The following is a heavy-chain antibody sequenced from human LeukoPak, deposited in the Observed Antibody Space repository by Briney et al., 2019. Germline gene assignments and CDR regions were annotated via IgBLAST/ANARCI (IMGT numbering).Heavy chain of an antibody. Sequence: NSGGSLRLSCAASGFTFSSYSMNWVRQAPGKGLEWVSSISSSSSYIYYADSVKGRFTTSRDNAKNSLYLQMNSLRAEDTAVYYCARDPLYYYDSSGLPYYFDYWGQGTLVTVSS. CDR1: GFTFSSYS. CDR3: ARDPLYYYDSSGLPYYFDY. CDR2: ISSSSSYI. J-gene: IGHJ4*02. V-gene: IGHV3-21*01. D-gene: IGHD3-22*01.